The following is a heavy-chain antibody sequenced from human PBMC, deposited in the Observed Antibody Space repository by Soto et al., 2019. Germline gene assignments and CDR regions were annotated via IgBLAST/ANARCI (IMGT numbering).Heavy chain of an antibody. CDR1: GFTFGDYA. J-gene: IGHJ4*02. CDR3: SRGFYANTSYPRFDF. CDR2: IRSKAYGETT. D-gene: IGHD2-21*01. Sequence: PGGSLRLSCTGSGFTFGDYAVSWFRQAPGKGLECVGFIRSKAYGETTDCAASVKGRFTISRDDSRTIAYLRMNSLKTEDTATYYCSRGFYANTSYPRFDFWGQGTLVTVSS. V-gene: IGHV3-49*03.